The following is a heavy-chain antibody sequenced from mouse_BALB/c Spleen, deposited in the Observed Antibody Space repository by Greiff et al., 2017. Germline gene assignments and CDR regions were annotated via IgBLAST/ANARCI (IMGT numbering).Heavy chain of an antibody. CDR2: ISYSGST. V-gene: IGHV3-2*02. J-gene: IGHJ2*01. D-gene: IGHD2-2*01. Sequence: EVKLQESGPGLVKPSQSLSLTCTVTGYSITSDYAWNWIRQFPGNKLEWMGYISYSGSTSYNPSLKSRISITRDTSKNQFFLQLNSVTTEDTATYYCARYGYFYYFDYWGQGTTLTVSS. CDR1: GYSITSDYA. CDR3: ARYGYFYYFDY.